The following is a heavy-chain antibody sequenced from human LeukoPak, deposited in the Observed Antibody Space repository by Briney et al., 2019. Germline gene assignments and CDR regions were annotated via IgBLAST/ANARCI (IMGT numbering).Heavy chain of an antibody. V-gene: IGHV1-2*02. Sequence: GASVKVSCKASGYTFTGYYMHWVRQAPGQGLEWMGWINPNSGGTNYAQKFQGRVTMTRDTSISTAYMELSRLRSDDTAVYYCARDKEAYYYGSGSYRYFDYWGQGTLVTVSS. D-gene: IGHD3-10*01. J-gene: IGHJ4*02. CDR2: INPNSGGT. CDR1: GYTFTGYY. CDR3: ARDKEAYYYGSGSYRYFDY.